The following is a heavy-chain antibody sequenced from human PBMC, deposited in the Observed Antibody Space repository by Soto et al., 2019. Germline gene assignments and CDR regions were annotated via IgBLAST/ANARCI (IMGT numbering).Heavy chain of an antibody. CDR1: GFRFNDFA. CDR3: ARRGSSGGDGGRFYFDS. Sequence: EVQLLESGGGLVQPGGALRLSCVASGFRFNDFAMTWVRQVSGKGLEWVSSISFSGNPPYYADAVKGRFIISRDNSKKTRYLQMHGLRADGTAIYYCARRGSSGGDGGRFYFDSWGQGTQVTVSS. V-gene: IGHV3-23*01. D-gene: IGHD2-21*02. CDR2: ISFSGNPP. J-gene: IGHJ4*02.